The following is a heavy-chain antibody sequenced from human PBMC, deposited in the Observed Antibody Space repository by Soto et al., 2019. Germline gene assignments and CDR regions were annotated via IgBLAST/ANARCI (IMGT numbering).Heavy chain of an antibody. CDR3: ARESEDLSSNLDY. V-gene: IGHV3-7*01. Sequence: PGGSLRLSCVVSGFIPSSYAMSWVRQAPGKGLEWVGNIKGDGSERYYADAVRGRFTTSRDNTKNSVFLYMNSLRVDDTAVYYCARESEDLSSNLDYWGQGTLVTVSS. CDR1: GFIPSSYA. CDR2: IKGDGSER. J-gene: IGHJ4*02.